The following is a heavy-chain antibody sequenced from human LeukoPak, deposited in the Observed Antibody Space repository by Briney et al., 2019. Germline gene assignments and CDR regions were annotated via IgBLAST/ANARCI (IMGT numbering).Heavy chain of an antibody. CDR1: GGSISSSNW. Sequence: SGTLSLTCAVSGGSISSSNWWSGVRPPPGKGLEGIGEIYHSGSTNYNASLKRRVTISVDKSKNQFSLILSSVTAADTAVYYCARDGSLRLGDWGQGTLVTVSS. CDR3: ARDGSLRLGD. D-gene: IGHD3-16*01. J-gene: IGHJ4*02. CDR2: IYHSGST. V-gene: IGHV4-4*02.